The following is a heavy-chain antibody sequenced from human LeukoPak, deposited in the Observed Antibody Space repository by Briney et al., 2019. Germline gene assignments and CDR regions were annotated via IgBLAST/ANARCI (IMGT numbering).Heavy chain of an antibody. CDR1: GFTFSSYS. J-gene: IGHJ4*02. CDR2: ISSSSSYI. V-gene: IGHV3-21*01. CDR3: ARPRGAIGHLNY. Sequence: PGGSLRLSCAASGFTFSSYSMNWVRQAPGKGLEWVSSISSSSSYIYYADSVKGRFTISRDNAKNSLYLQMNSLRAEDTAVYYCARPRGAIGHLNYWGQGTLVTVSS. D-gene: IGHD4/OR15-4a*01.